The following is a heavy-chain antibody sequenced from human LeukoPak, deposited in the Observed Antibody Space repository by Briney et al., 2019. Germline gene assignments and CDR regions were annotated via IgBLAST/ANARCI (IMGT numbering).Heavy chain of an antibody. V-gene: IGHV3-7*01. CDR1: GFTFSSYW. J-gene: IGHJ6*03. Sequence: SGGSLRHSXAASGFTFSSYWMSWVCQAPGKGLEWVANIKQDGSEEYYVDSVKGRFTISRDNAKNSLYLQMNSLRAEDTAVYYCARRYSSSWMMPLTQNYYYYMDVWGKGTTVTVSS. D-gene: IGHD6-13*01. CDR3: ARRYSSSWMMPLTQNYYYYMDV. CDR2: IKQDGSEE.